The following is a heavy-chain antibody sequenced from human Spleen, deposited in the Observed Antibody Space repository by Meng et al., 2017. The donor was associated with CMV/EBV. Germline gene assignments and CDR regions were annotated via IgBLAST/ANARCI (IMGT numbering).Heavy chain of an antibody. CDR1: GGSFSGYY. V-gene: IGHV4-34*01. CDR3: ARGGAEAGPRDFDY. CDR2: INHSGST. Sequence: SQTLSLTCAVYGGSFSGYYWSWIRQPPGKGLECIGEINHSGSTNYNPSLKSRVTISVDTSKNQFSLKLSSVTAADTAVYYCARGGAEAGPRDFDYWGQGTLVTVSS. J-gene: IGHJ4*02. D-gene: IGHD6-13*01.